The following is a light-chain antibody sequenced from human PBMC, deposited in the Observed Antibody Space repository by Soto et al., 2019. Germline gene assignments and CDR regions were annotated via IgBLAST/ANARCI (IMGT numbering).Light chain of an antibody. CDR1: STDVGGYNY. Sequence: QSVLTQPRSVSGSPGQSVTISCTGTSTDVGGYNYVSWYQQHPGKAPKVMIYGVSKRPSGVPDRFSGSKSGNTASLTISGLQAEDEADYYCCSYGGYYNYVFGTGTKVTVL. CDR3: CSYGGYYNYV. V-gene: IGLV2-11*01. CDR2: GVS. J-gene: IGLJ1*01.